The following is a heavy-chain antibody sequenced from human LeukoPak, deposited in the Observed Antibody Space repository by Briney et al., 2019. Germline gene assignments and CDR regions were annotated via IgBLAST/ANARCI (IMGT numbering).Heavy chain of an antibody. V-gene: IGHV4-59*12. CDR3: ARDGPHKYYYDSSGYPDAFDI. J-gene: IGHJ3*02. CDR1: GGSISSYY. CDR2: IYYSGST. Sequence: SETLSLTCTVSGGSISSYYWSWIRQPPGKGLEWIGYIYYSGSTNYNPSLKSRVTISVDTSKNLFSLRLSSVTAADTAVYYCARDGPHKYYYDSSGYPDAFDIWGQGTMVTVSS. D-gene: IGHD3-22*01.